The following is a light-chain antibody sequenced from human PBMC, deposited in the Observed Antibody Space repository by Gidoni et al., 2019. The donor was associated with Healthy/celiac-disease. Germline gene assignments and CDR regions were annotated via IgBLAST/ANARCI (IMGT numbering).Light chain of an antibody. Sequence: IVLTPSPGTLSLSPGERATLSCRASQSVSSSYLAWYQQKPGQAPRLLIYGASSRATGIPDRFSGSGSGTDFTLTISRLEPEDFAVYYCQQYGSPYTFGQGTKLEIK. J-gene: IGKJ2*01. CDR3: QQYGSPYT. CDR1: QSVSSSY. V-gene: IGKV3-20*01. CDR2: GAS.